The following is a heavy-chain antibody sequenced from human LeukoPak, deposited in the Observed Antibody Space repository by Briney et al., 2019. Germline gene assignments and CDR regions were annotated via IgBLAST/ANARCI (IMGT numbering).Heavy chain of an antibody. CDR1: GFTFSRYW. J-gene: IGHJ4*02. D-gene: IGHD5-18*01. CDR3: ARLVGEGLMQLWPLDY. Sequence: GGSLRLSYAASGFTFSRYWMSWVRQAPGKGLEWVANIKEDGSETDHVDSVNGRFTISRDNTKNSVYLQMNSLTVEDTAVYYCARLVGEGLMQLWPLDYWGQGTLVTVSS. CDR2: IKEDGSET. V-gene: IGHV3-7*01.